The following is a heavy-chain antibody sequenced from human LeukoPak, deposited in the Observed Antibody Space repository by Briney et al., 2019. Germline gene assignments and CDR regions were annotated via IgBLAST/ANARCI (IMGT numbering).Heavy chain of an antibody. Sequence: ETLSLTCTVSGGSISSYYWSWIRQPPGKGLEWIGYIYYSGSTNYNPSLKSRVTISVDTSKNQFSLKLSSVTAADTAVYYCARHSDIAVANAFDIWGQGTMVTVSS. CDR2: IYYSGST. D-gene: IGHD6-19*01. CDR1: GGSISSYY. J-gene: IGHJ3*02. V-gene: IGHV4-59*01. CDR3: ARHSDIAVANAFDI.